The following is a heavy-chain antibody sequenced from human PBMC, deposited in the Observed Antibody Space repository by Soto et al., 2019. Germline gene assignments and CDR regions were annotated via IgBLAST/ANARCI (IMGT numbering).Heavy chain of an antibody. CDR1: GFTLSYHY. CDR2: SRDKPQGYST. CDR3: VRATYFSDSSGYTRCLDY. J-gene: IGHJ4*02. Sequence: GGSLRLSCAGSGFTLSYHYIDWVRQAPGKCLEWVGRSRDKPQGYSTAYAASVKGRFTTSRDESKNSAYLQMKSLKTEDTAVYYCVRATYFSDSSGYTRCLDYWGQGTLVTVSS. V-gene: IGHV3-72*01. D-gene: IGHD3-22*01.